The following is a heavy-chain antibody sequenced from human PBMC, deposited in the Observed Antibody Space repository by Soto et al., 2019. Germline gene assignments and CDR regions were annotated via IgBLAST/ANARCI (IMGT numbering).Heavy chain of an antibody. CDR2: IYYSGST. J-gene: IGHJ4*02. CDR3: ARLRSIAARAGGIDY. V-gene: IGHV4-59*08. Sequence: SETLSLTCTVSGFSISSYYWSWIRQPPGKGLEWIGYIYYSGSTNYNPSLRSRVTISVDTSKNQFSLKLSSVTAADTAVYYCARLRSIAARAGGIDYWGQGTLVTVSS. D-gene: IGHD6-6*01. CDR1: GFSISSYY.